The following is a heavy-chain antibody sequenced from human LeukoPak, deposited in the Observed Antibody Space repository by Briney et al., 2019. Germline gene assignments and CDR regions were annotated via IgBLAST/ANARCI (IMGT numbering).Heavy chain of an antibody. D-gene: IGHD2-2*02. Sequence: ASVKVSCKVSGYTLTELSMHWVRQAPGNGLEWMGGFDPEDGETIYAQKFQGRVTMTEDTSTDTAYMELSSLRSEDTAVYYCATRRPPTSIVVVPAAIGWFDPWGQGTLVTVSS. CDR1: GYTLTELS. J-gene: IGHJ5*02. CDR3: ATRRPPTSIVVVPAAIGWFDP. V-gene: IGHV1-24*01. CDR2: FDPEDGET.